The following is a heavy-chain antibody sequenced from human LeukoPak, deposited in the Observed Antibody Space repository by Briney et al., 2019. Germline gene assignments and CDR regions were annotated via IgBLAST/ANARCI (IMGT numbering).Heavy chain of an antibody. CDR3: ARDFPGYSGKYAFDI. D-gene: IGHD1-26*01. CDR1: GFTFSAYE. J-gene: IGHJ3*02. V-gene: IGHV4-4*02. CDR2: IYHSGST. Sequence: GSLRLSCAASGFTFSAYEMNWVRQLPGKGLEWIGEIYHSGSTNYNPSLKSRVTISVDKSKNQFSLKLSSVTAADTAVYYCARDFPGYSGKYAFDIWGQGTMVTVSS.